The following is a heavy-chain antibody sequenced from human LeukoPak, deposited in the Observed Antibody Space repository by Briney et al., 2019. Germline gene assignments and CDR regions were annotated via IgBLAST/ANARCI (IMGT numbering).Heavy chain of an antibody. D-gene: IGHD5-12*01. Sequence: ASVKASRKTSGYIFAGYNLHWVRQAPGQRFEWMGRIDPNSGDTRISQKFQGRVTVTRDTSITTVYMELKRLTTDDTAFYYCAREGSAYDYYYFDHWGQGTLVTVSS. CDR1: GYIFAGYN. CDR3: AREGSAYDYYYFDH. CDR2: IDPNSGDT. J-gene: IGHJ4*02. V-gene: IGHV1-2*02.